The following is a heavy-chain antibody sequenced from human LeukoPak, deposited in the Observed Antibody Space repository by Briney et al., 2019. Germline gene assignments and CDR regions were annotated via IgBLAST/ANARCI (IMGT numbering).Heavy chain of an antibody. J-gene: IGHJ4*02. D-gene: IGHD6-19*01. V-gene: IGHV3-9*01. Sequence: GGSLILSCAASGFTFGDYAMHWVRQAPGKGLEWVSGVSWNSGSIGYADSVKGRFTISRDNAKNSLYLQMNSLRAEDTALYYCAKDMTYSSGSPGVYWGQGTLVTVSS. CDR2: VSWNSGSI. CDR3: AKDMTYSSGSPGVY. CDR1: GFTFGDYA.